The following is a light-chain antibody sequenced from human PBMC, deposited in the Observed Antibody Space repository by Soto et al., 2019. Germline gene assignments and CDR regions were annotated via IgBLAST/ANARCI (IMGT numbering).Light chain of an antibody. CDR3: QKYGSAPSIT. Sequence: DIPMTQSPSSLSASMGDRVTITCRASQGIGNYLAWYQQKPGKVPKLLISAASTLHSGVPSRFSGSGSGTDFTLTISRLQPEDVATYYCQKYGSAPSITFGQGTRLEIK. J-gene: IGKJ5*01. CDR2: AAS. V-gene: IGKV1-27*01. CDR1: QGIGNY.